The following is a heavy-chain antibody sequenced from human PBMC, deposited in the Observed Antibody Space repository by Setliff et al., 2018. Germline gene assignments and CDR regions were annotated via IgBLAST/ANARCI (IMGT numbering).Heavy chain of an antibody. CDR3: ARRNYRTALDC. CDR1: GFTFSNYG. D-gene: IGHD3-16*02. V-gene: IGHV3-48*01. Sequence: GGSLRLSCVTSGFTFSNYGMTWVRQAPGKGLEWVSYITSSNISYYADSGRGRFTISRDNAKNSLYLQMNSLSAEDTAGYFCARRNYRTALDCWGTGTTVTVSS. J-gene: IGHJ6*04. CDR2: ITSSNIS.